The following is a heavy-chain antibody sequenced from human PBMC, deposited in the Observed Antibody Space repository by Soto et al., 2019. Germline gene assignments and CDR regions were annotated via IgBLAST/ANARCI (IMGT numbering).Heavy chain of an antibody. D-gene: IGHD1-20*01. V-gene: IGHV1-3*01. J-gene: IGHJ4*02. CDR2: INAGNCDT. Sequence: ASVKVSCKASGYTFTSYDMHWARPAPGQRLEWMGWINAGNCDTKYSQKFQGRVTITRDTSASTAYMEVSSLRSEDTAVYYCARDKLTGLLDYWGQGTLVTVSS. CDR3: ARDKLTGLLDY. CDR1: GYTFTSYD.